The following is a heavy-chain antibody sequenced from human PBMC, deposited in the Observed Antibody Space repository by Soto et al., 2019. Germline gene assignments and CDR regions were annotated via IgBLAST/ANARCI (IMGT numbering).Heavy chain of an antibody. D-gene: IGHD2-21*02. J-gene: IGHJ4*02. CDR2: INQDGTRK. CDR3: AALTAGPLY. V-gene: IGHV3-7*02. Sequence: EVQVVESGGGLVQRGGSLRLSCAASDFAFVSYSMTWVRQAPGKGLEWVANINQDGTRKYYVDSVKGRFTISRDNAQNSLYLQMNSLTVEDTAVYYCAALTAGPLYWGQGTPITVSS. CDR1: DFAFVSYS.